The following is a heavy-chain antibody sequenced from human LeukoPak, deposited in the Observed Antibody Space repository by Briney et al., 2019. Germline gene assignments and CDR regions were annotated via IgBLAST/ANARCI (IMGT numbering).Heavy chain of an antibody. CDR2: IYSGGST. D-gene: IGHD1-26*01. J-gene: IGHJ4*02. CDR3: ARGEWELLPDY. V-gene: IGHV3-53*01. CDR1: GFTVSSNY. Sequence: GGSLRLSCAASGFTVSSNYVSWVRQAPGKGLEWVSVIYSGGSTYYADSVKGRFTISRDNSKNTLYLQMNSLRAEDTAVYYCARGEWELLPDYWGQGTLVTVSS.